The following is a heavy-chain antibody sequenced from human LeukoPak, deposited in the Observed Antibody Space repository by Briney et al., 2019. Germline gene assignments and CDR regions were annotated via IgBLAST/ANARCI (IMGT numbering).Heavy chain of an antibody. CDR1: GGSINSY. CDR2: ISGSGTI. V-gene: IGHV4-4*07. Sequence: SETLSLTCTVSGGSINSYWSWIRQPAGKGLEWIGRISGSGTITYNPALQSRLSISIDTSKNQFSLKLSSVTATDTAVYYCARNKYYYGLGNYGVPNWFDPWGQGTLVTVSS. J-gene: IGHJ5*02. CDR3: ARNKYYYGLGNYGVPNWFDP. D-gene: IGHD3-10*01.